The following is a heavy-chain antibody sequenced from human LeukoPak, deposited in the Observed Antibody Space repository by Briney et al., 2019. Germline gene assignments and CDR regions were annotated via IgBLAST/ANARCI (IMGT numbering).Heavy chain of an antibody. Sequence: GGSLRLSCTASGFTFGDYAMSWVRQAPGKGLEWVGFIRSKASGGTTEYTASVKGRFTISRDDSKSIAYLQMNSLRAEDTAVYYCAKSQGPPKGGTDCWGQGTLVTVSS. CDR1: GFTFGDYA. CDR2: IRSKASGGTT. D-gene: IGHD3-16*01. V-gene: IGHV3-49*04. CDR3: AKSQGPPKGGTDC. J-gene: IGHJ4*02.